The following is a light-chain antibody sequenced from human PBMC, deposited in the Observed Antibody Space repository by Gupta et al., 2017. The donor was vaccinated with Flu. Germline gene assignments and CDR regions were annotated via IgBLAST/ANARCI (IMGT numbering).Light chain of an antibody. V-gene: IGKV3-20*01. CDR1: QRVNSAF. Sequence: EVVLTQSPGTLSLSPGERATLSCRASQRVNSAFLAWYQQKPGQAPRLLIYGASSRATGIPDRFSGSGSGTDFTLIISRLEPEDFAVYYCQGHAGSFTWTFGQGTTVEIK. CDR2: GAS. J-gene: IGKJ1*01. CDR3: QGHAGSFTWT.